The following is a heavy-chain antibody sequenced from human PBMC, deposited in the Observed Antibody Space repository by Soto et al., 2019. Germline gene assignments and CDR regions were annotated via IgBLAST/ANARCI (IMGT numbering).Heavy chain of an antibody. D-gene: IGHD6-6*01. V-gene: IGHV3-53*01. CDR3: ASASIAARFDY. CDR1: GFTVSSNY. CDR2: IYSGGST. Sequence: GGSLRLSCAASGFTVSSNYMSWVHQAPGKGLEWVSVIYSGGSTYYADSVKGRFTISRDNSKNTLYLQMNSLRAEDTAVYYCASASIAARFDYWGQGTLVTVSS. J-gene: IGHJ4*02.